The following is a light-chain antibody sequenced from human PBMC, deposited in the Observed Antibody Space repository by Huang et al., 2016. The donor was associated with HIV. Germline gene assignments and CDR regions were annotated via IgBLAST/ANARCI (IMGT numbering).Light chain of an antibody. V-gene: IGKV2-28*01. CDR2: FGS. CDR1: QSLLHSNGYNY. Sequence: DIVMTQSPLSLPVTPGEPASISCRSSQSLLHSNGYNYLDWYLQKPGQSPQLLIYFGSNRTSGVPDRFSGSGSGTDCTLKISRVEAEDVGVYYCMQALQTPWAFGPGTKVDIK. J-gene: IGKJ3*01. CDR3: MQALQTPWA.